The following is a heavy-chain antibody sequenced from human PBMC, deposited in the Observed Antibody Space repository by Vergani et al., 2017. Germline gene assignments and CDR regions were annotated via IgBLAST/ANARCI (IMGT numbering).Heavy chain of an antibody. CDR3: ARITDF. V-gene: IGHV1-2*02. CDR1: GYTFTDYY. CDR2: INPTSGDT. Sequence: QVQLVQSGAEVKKPGASVKVSCKTSGYTFTDYYLHWVRQALGEGLEWMGWINPTSGDTNYAQKFQGRVTMTTDTSINTAYMELTRLTSDDTAVCFCARITDFWGQGTLVTVSS. J-gene: IGHJ4*02. D-gene: IGHD1-14*01.